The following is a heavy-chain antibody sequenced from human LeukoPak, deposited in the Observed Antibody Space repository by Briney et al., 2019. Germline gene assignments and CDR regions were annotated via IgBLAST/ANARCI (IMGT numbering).Heavy chain of an antibody. V-gene: IGHV4-59*01. Sequence: SETLSLTCTVSGGSISSYYWSWIRQPPGKGLEWIGYIYYSGSINYNPSLKSRVTISVDTSKNQFSLKLSSVTAADTAVYYCARKVVVAATSDYYYMDVWGKGTTVTVSS. CDR1: GGSISSYY. J-gene: IGHJ6*03. D-gene: IGHD2-15*01. CDR2: IYYSGSI. CDR3: ARKVVVAATSDYYYMDV.